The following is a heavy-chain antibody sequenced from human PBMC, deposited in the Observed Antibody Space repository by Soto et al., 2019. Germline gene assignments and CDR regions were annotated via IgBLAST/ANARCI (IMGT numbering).Heavy chain of an antibody. J-gene: IGHJ6*02. D-gene: IGHD3-10*01. V-gene: IGHV1-18*01. CDR3: ARDTQVAGRSYYYYGMDV. CDR1: GYTFTNYG. Sequence: QVQLVQSGAEVKKPGASVQVSCKASGYTFTNYGISWVRQAPGQGLEWMGWISAYNGNTNYAQKLQDRVTMTTDTSTSTAVMEMRSLRSDDTAVYYCARDTQVAGRSYYYYGMDVWGQGTTVTVSS. CDR2: ISAYNGNT.